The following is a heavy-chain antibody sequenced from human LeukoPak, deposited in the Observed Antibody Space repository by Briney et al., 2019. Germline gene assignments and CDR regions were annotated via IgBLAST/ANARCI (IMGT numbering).Heavy chain of an antibody. D-gene: IGHD6-6*01. V-gene: IGHV3-9*01. CDR2: IGWNSGSI. CDR3: AKAHQPRQKQAFDY. J-gene: IGHJ4*02. Sequence: GGSLRLSCAASGFTFDDYAMHWVRQAPGKGLEWVSGIGWNSGSIGYADSVKGRFTISRDNAKNSLYLQMNSLRAEDTALYYCAKAHQPRQKQAFDYWGQGTLVTVSS. CDR1: GFTFDDYA.